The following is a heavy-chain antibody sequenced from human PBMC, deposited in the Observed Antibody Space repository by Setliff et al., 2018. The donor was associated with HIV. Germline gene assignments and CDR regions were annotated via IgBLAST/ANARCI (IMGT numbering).Heavy chain of an antibody. J-gene: IGHJ4*02. CDR2: INHSGSS. Sequence: LSLTCAVYGGSFSDYYWSWIRQPPGKGLEWIGEINHSGSSNYNPSLKSRVTISVDTSKNQYSLKVNSVTAADTAVYYCARRTYYYESSGNRSLRKSYYFDYWGQGTLVTVSS. CDR1: GGSFSDYY. V-gene: IGHV4-34*01. D-gene: IGHD3-22*01. CDR3: ARRTYYYESSGNRSLRKSYYFDY.